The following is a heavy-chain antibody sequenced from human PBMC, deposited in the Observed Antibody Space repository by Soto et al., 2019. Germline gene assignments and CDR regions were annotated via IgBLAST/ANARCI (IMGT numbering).Heavy chain of an antibody. D-gene: IGHD3-22*01. CDR1: GGTFSSYA. J-gene: IGHJ4*02. V-gene: IGHV1-69*01. CDR3: ARDQKYYYDSSGYGNFDY. Sequence: QVQLVQSGAEVKKPGSSVKVSCKASGGTFSSYAISWVRQAPGQGLEWMGGIIPIFGTANYAQKFQGRVTITADESTSTAYMELSSLRSEDTAVYYCARDQKYYYDSSGYGNFDYWGQGTLVTVSS. CDR2: IIPIFGTA.